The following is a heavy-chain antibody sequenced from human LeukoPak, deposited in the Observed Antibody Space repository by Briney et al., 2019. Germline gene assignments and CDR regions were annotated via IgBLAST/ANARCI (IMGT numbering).Heavy chain of an antibody. V-gene: IGHV1-24*01. D-gene: IGHD3-3*01. CDR1: GYTLTELS. CDR3: ATGAFTIFGVVRTFDY. CDR2: FDPEDGET. Sequence: ASVKVSCKVSGYTLTELSMHWVRQAPGKGLEWMGGFDPEDGETIYAQKFQGRVTMTEDTSTDTAYMELSSLRSEDTAVYYCATGAFTIFGVVRTFDYWGQGTLVTVSS. J-gene: IGHJ4*02.